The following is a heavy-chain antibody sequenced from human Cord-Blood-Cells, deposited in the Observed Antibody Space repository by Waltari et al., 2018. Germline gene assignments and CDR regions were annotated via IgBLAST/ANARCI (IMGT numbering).Heavy chain of an antibody. J-gene: IGHJ5*02. CDR1: GFTFRSYW. D-gene: IGHD2-21*01. V-gene: IGHV3-74*01. CDR3: AREREMLAYCGGDCEAGFDP. CDR2: INSDGSST. Sequence: EVQLVESGGGLVQPGGSLRLSCAASGFTFRSYWMHWVRQAQGKGLGWVSRINSDGSSTSYADSVKGRFTISRDNAKNTLYLQMNSLRAEDTAVYYCAREREMLAYCGGDCEAGFDPWGQGTLVTVSS.